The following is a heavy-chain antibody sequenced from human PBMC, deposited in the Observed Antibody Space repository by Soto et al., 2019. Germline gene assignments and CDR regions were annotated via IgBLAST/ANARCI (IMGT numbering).Heavy chain of an antibody. V-gene: IGHV3-74*01. CDR2: TNEDGSIT. J-gene: IGHJ4*02. CDR3: TGDGGGGGGY. Sequence: GGSLRLSCEVSGFIFSSYWMHWVRQVPGKGLVWVSRTNEDGSITNYADSVRGRFTISRDNAKNTLYLEMNSLRVEDTAVYYCTGDGGGGGGYWGQGTLVNVS. CDR1: GFIFSSYW. D-gene: IGHD2-15*01.